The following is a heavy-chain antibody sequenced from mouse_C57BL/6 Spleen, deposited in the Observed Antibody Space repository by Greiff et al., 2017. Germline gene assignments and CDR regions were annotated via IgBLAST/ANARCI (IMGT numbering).Heavy chain of an antibody. CDR3: TVIYDGYSYFDY. V-gene: IGHV6-3*01. CDR2: IRLKSDNYAT. J-gene: IGHJ2*01. D-gene: IGHD2-3*01. CDR1: GFTFSNYW. Sequence: EVQLQESGGGLVQPGGSMKLSCVASGFTFSNYWMNWVRQSPEKGLEWVAQIRLKSDNYATHYAESVKGRFTISRDDSKSSVYLQMNNLRAEDTGIYYCTVIYDGYSYFDYWGQGTTLTVSS.